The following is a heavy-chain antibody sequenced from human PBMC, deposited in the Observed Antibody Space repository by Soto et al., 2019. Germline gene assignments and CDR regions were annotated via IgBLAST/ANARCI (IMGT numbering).Heavy chain of an antibody. D-gene: IGHD6-13*01. Sequence: EVQLLESGGGLVQPGGSLRLSSAASGFTFSAYAMIWVRQAPGKGLEWVSTISGSGGSTYYADSVKGRFTISRDNTKNTLYLQMNSLRAEDTARYYCPVGIYYYGWDGWGQGTTVTVSS. CDR1: GFTFSAYA. CDR2: ISGSGGST. V-gene: IGHV3-23*01. J-gene: IGHJ6*02. CDR3: PVGIYYYGWDG.